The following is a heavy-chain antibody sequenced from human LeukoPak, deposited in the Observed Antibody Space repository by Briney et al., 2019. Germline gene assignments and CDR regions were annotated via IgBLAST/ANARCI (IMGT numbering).Heavy chain of an antibody. CDR2: IYPGDSDR. CDR3: AXHDSGYYSDGSGYHGVDF. V-gene: IGHV5-51*01. D-gene: IGHD3-22*01. Sequence: GGSLKISCQASGYPLSDFWIGWVRQRPGKGLEGMGIIYPGDSDRRYSPSFQGQVTISADKSTSTAYLQWSTLKASDTAMYYCAXHDSGYYSDGSGYHGVDFWGQGTLITVSS. CDR1: GYPLSDFW. J-gene: IGHJ4*02.